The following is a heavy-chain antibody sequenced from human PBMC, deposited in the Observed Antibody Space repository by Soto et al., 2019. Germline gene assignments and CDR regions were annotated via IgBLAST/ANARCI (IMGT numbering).Heavy chain of an antibody. D-gene: IGHD3-16*01. CDR2: INGASGKT. CDR1: GYSVSNHG. V-gene: IGHV1-3*01. Sequence: QVQLVQSGAEVKKPGASVKVSCKASGYSVSNHGMHWVRQAPGQSLEWLGWINGASGKTTYSERLQGRVTIIRDSSANTADMELSSLSSEDTAVYFCARDLEPGVTIWGAFDYWCQGTLVTVSS. J-gene: IGHJ4*02. CDR3: ARDLEPGVTIWGAFDY.